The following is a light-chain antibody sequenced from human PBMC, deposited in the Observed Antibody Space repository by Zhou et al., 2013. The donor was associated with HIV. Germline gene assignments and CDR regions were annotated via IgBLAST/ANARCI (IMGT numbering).Light chain of an antibody. Sequence: QSALTQPPSASGTPGQSVTISCTGTSSDVGGYNYVAWYQQHPGKVPKIMIYEVNKRPSGVPDRFSGSKSGNTASLTVSGLQAEDEAEYYCGSYAGSSSWIFGGGTKLTVL. CDR1: SSDVGGYNY. CDR2: EVN. CDR3: GSYAGSSSWI. J-gene: IGLJ2*01. V-gene: IGLV2-8*01.